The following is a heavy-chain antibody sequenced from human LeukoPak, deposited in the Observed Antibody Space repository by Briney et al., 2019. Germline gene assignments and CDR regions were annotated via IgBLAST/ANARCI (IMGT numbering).Heavy chain of an antibody. D-gene: IGHD2-2*01. CDR3: ARPSTQQEVEFRFDS. CDR2: ISYDGSNK. Sequence: PGRSLRLSCAASGFTFSSYAMHWVRQAPGKGLEWVAVISYDGSNKYYADSVKGRFTISRDNSKNTLDLQMNSLRAEDTAVYYCARPSTQQEVEFRFDSWGQGTLVTVSS. CDR1: GFTFSSYA. V-gene: IGHV3-30-3*01. J-gene: IGHJ4*02.